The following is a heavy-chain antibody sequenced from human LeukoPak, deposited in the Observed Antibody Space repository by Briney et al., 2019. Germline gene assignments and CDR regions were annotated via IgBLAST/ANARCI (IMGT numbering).Heavy chain of an antibody. CDR2: IYYSGST. J-gene: IGHJ3*02. Sequence: SETLSLTCTVSGGSISSGGYYWSWIRQHPGKGLERIGYIYYSGSTYYNPSLKSRVTISVDTSKKQFSLKLTSVTAADTAVYYCAAVVPAAANAFDIWGQGTMVTVSS. CDR3: AAVVPAAANAFDI. CDR1: GGSISSGGYY. D-gene: IGHD2-2*01. V-gene: IGHV4-31*03.